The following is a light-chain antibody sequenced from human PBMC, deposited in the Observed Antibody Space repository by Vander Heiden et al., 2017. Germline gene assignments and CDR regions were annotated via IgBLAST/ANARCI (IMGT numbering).Light chain of an antibody. CDR2: DVS. Sequence: QSALTQPRSVSGSPGQSVTISCTGTNGDVGGYNYVSWYQQHPGKAPKLMICDVSKRPSGVPDRFSGSKSGNTASLTISGLQAEDEADYCCCSYAGSYTYVFGTGTQVTVL. CDR1: NGDVGGYNY. V-gene: IGLV2-11*01. J-gene: IGLJ1*01. CDR3: CSYAGSYTYV.